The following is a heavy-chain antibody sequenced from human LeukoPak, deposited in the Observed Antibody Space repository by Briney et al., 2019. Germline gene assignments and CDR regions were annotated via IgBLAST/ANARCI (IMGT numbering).Heavy chain of an antibody. D-gene: IGHD2-2*01. CDR3: ARVGSSTNGEIDY. V-gene: IGHV4-59*01. CDR2: IYYSGST. Sequence: SETLSLTCAVYGGSFSGYYWSWIRQPPGKGLEWIGYIYYSGSTNYNPSLKSRVTISVDTSKNQFSLKLSSVTAADTAVYYCARVGSSTNGEIDYWGRGTLVTVSS. J-gene: IGHJ4*02. CDR1: GGSFSGYY.